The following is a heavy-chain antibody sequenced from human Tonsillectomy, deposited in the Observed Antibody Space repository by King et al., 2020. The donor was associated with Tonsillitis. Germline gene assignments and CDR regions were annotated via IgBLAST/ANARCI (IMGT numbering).Heavy chain of an antibody. J-gene: IGHJ6*03. CDR1: GYSFTTYW. CDR3: ARHGTSEGPPYSYYIDV. CDR2: IDPSDSYT. V-gene: IGHV5-10-1*03. D-gene: IGHD2-2*01. Sequence: AQLVQSGAEMKKPGESLRISCKGSGYSFTTYWISWVRQMPGKGLEWMGRIDPSDSYTNYSPSFQGHVTISADKSISTAYLQWSSLKASDTAMYYCARHGTSEGPPYSYYIDVWGKGTTVTVPS.